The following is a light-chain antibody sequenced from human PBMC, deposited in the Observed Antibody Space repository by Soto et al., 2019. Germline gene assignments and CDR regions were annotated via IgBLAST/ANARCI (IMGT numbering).Light chain of an antibody. J-gene: IGLJ1*01. Sequence: QSALTQPASVSGSPGQSISISCIGTSSDVGAFNYVSWYQHHPGKAPQLIIYDVTSRPSGVSNRFSASNSGNTASLTISGLQAEDEADYYCSSYTTRNTVVFGTGTKLTVL. CDR2: DVT. CDR1: SSDVGAFNY. V-gene: IGLV2-14*03. CDR3: SSYTTRNTVV.